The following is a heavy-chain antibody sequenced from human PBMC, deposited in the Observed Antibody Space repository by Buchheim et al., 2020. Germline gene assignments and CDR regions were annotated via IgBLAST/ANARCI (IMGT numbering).Heavy chain of an antibody. Sequence: QVQLQESGPGLVKPSQTLSLTCTVSGGSISSGGYYWSWLRQHPGKGLDWIGYYYYSGSTYYNPSLKIPFTIYVDTPKNQFSPKVSSVTAADTAVYLCEGGTFSGWYGYFDYWGQGTL. CDR3: EGGTFSGWYGYFDY. J-gene: IGHJ4*02. V-gene: IGHV4-31*01. D-gene: IGHD6-19*01. CDR2: YYYSGST. CDR1: GGSISSGGYY.